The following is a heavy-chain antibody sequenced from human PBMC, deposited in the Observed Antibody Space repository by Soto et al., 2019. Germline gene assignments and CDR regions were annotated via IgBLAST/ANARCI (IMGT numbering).Heavy chain of an antibody. Sequence: QVQLVQSGREVKRPGASVRVSCKASGYTFDTYGISWVRQAPGQGLEWMGWISAYNGHTDYAQRFQGRVTMTTDTSTNTVSLELRGLRSDDTAVYYCAIGRTWGARDLDSWGQGTLVTVSS. J-gene: IGHJ4*02. V-gene: IGHV1-18*01. CDR1: GYTFDTYG. CDR2: ISAYNGHT. D-gene: IGHD3-16*01. CDR3: AIGRTWGARDLDS.